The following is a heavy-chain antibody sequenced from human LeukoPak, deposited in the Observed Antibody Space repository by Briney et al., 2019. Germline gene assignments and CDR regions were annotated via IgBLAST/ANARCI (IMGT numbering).Heavy chain of an antibody. D-gene: IGHD6-13*01. Sequence: SETLSLTCTVSGGSISSYYWSWILQPAGEGLEWIGRIYTRGRTNYNPSLKSRVTMSVDTSKNQFSLKLSSVTAADTAVYYCARGRAAAGKLDYWGQGTLVTVSS. CDR2: IYTRGRT. J-gene: IGHJ4*02. CDR3: ARGRAAAGKLDY. CDR1: GGSISSYY. V-gene: IGHV4-4*07.